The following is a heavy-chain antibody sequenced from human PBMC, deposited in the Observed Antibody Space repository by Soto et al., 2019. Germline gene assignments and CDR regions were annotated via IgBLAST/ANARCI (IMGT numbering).Heavy chain of an antibody. D-gene: IGHD3-22*01. CDR3: ARGVGYYDSSGYYYEAYYFDY. Sequence: SETLSLTCTLSGGSISRYYWSWIRQPAGKGLEWIGRIYTSGSTNYNPSLKSRVTMSVDTSRNQFSLKLSSVTAADTAVYYCARGVGYYDSSGYYYEAYYFDYWGQGTLVTVSS. CDR2: IYTSGST. CDR1: GGSISRYY. J-gene: IGHJ4*02. V-gene: IGHV4-4*07.